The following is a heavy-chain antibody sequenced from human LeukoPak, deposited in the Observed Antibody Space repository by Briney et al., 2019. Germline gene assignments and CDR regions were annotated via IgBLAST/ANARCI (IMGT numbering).Heavy chain of an antibody. D-gene: IGHD3-3*01. Sequence: GGSLRLSCAASGFTFSDYYMSWIRQAPGKGLEWVSYISSSGSTIYYADSVKGRFTISRDNAKNSLYLQMNSLRAEDTAVYYCARVYYDFWSGYYMDVWGKGTTVTVSS. CDR3: ARVYYDFWSGYYMDV. J-gene: IGHJ6*03. V-gene: IGHV3-11*04. CDR2: ISSSGSTI. CDR1: GFTFSDYY.